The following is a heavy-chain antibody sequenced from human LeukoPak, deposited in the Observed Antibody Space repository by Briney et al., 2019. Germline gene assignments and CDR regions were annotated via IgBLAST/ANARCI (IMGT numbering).Heavy chain of an antibody. CDR2: MNSNSGNT. CDR3: ARGLGSSWYGDENWFDP. D-gene: IGHD6-13*01. CDR1: GYTFTSFA. J-gene: IGHJ5*02. V-gene: IGHV1-8*01. Sequence: ASVKVSCKASGYTFTSFAINWVRQATGQGLEWMGWMNSNSGNTAYAQKFQGRVTMTRNTSISTAYMELNSLKSEDTAVYYCARGLGSSWYGDENWFDPWGQGTLVTVSS.